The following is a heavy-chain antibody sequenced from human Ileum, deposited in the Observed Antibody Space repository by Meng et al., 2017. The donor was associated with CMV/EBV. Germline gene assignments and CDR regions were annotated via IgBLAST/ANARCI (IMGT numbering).Heavy chain of an antibody. J-gene: IGHJ4*02. V-gene: IGHV3-74*01. Sequence: GGSLRLSCAVSGFTFSEYWMHWVRQVPGKGLVWVSRLNPFGSGISYADSVKGRFTISRDNAGNTLYLQKNGLGADDTAIYYCARYRSTAESGVGLDSWGQGTLVTVSS. CDR3: ARYRSTAESGVGLDS. CDR1: GFTFSEYW. D-gene: IGHD6-19*01. CDR2: LNPFGSGI.